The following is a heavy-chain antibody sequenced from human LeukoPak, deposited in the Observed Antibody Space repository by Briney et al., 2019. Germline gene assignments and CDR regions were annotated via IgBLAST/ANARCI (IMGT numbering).Heavy chain of an antibody. D-gene: IGHD2-2*01. CDR2: INWNGGST. J-gene: IGHJ4*02. CDR3: ARRGGYCSSTSCYYYFDY. V-gene: IGHV3-20*04. CDR1: GFTFDDYG. Sequence: GGSLGLSCAASGFTFDDYGMSWVRQAPGKGLEWVSGINWNGGSTGYADSVKGRFTISRDNAKNSLYLQMNSLRAEDTALYYCARRGGYCSSTSCYYYFDYWGQGTLVTVSS.